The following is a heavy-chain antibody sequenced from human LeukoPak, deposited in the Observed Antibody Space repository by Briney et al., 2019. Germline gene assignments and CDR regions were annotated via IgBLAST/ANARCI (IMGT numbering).Heavy chain of an antibody. J-gene: IGHJ4*02. CDR1: GFIFSSYA. V-gene: IGHV3-30*04. D-gene: IGHD3-10*01. CDR2: ISYDGSNK. CDR3: ARVAVGLLWFGELDY. Sequence: AGGSLRLSCAASGFIFSSYAMHWVRQAPGKGLEWVAVISYDGSNKYADSVKGRFTISRDNAKNTLYLEMNSLRVEDTAVYYCARVAVGLLWFGELDYWGQGTLVTVSS.